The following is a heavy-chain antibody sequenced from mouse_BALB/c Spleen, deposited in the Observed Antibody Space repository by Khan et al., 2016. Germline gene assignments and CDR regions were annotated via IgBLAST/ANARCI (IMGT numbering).Heavy chain of an antibody. V-gene: IGHV1-15*01. CDR1: GYTFTDYE. CDR2: IDPATGGT. Sequence: QVQLQQSGAELVRPGTSVTLYCKASGYTFTDYEMHWVKQTPVHGLEWNGSIDPATGGTAHNQKFKGKATLTEDKSSSTDYMEHRSLTSYDSAFYYCTRRDFSSGSLHHFDYWVQCPTLLFSS. D-gene: IGHD6-1*01. CDR3: TRRDFSSGSLHHFDY. J-gene: IGHJ2*01.